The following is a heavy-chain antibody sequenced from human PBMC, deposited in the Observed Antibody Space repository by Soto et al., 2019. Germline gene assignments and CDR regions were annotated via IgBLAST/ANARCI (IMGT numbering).Heavy chain of an antibody. Sequence: EVQRVESGGGLVQPGGSLKLSCAASGFTFSGSAMHWVRQASGKGLAWVGRIRSKANSYATAYAASVNGRFTISRDDSKNTAYLQMNSLKTEDTAVYYCTRLSSDSSSGFFDYWGQGTLVTVSS. V-gene: IGHV3-73*02. CDR2: IRSKANSYAT. CDR1: GFTFSGSA. J-gene: IGHJ4*02. D-gene: IGHD6-6*01. CDR3: TRLSSDSSSGFFDY.